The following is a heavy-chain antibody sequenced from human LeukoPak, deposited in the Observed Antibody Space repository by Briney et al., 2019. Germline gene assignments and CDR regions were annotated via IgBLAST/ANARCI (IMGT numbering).Heavy chain of an antibody. CDR3: GRDLVQQRLHYYYYMDV. D-gene: IGHD6-13*01. Sequence: SETLSLTCTVSGGSISSSYWSWIRQPAGAGLEWIGRIYTSGSTDYNPSLKSRVTMSVDTSKNQFSLELSSVTAADTAVYYCGRDLVQQRLHYYYYMDVWGKGTTVTVSS. V-gene: IGHV4-4*07. J-gene: IGHJ6*03. CDR2: IYTSGST. CDR1: GGSISSSY.